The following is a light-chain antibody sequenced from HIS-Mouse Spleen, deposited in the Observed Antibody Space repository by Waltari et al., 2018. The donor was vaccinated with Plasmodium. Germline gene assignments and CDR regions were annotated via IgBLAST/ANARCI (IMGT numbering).Light chain of an antibody. V-gene: IGLV3-10*01. CDR1: ALPQKY. Sequence: SYELTQPPSVSVSPGQTARITCSGDALPQKYAYWYQQKSGQAPVLVIYEDSKRPSWIPERFSGSSSGTMATLTISGAQVEEEADYYCYSTDSSGSHRVFGGGTKLTVL. CDR3: YSTDSSGSHRV. CDR2: EDS. J-gene: IGLJ3*02.